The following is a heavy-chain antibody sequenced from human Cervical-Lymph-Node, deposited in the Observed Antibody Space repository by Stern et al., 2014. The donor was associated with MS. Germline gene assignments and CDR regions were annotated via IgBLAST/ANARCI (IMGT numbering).Heavy chain of an antibody. CDR3: VRCSGNPYNFYFDS. CDR2: IYPSDSDT. CDR1: GYSFTSNW. D-gene: IGHD2-15*01. J-gene: IGHJ4*02. V-gene: IGHV5-51*03. Sequence: EVQLVESGAEVKKPGESLKISWKGSGYSFTSNWIPWVRQMPGEGPEWMGIIYPSDSDTRYNPSFQGQVTISADKSISTTYLQWSSLRASDAAMYYCVRCSGNPYNFYFDSWGQGTLVTVSS.